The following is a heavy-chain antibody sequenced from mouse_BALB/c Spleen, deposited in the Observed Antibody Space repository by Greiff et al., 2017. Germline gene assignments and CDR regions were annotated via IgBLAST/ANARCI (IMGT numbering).Heavy chain of an antibody. CDR2: ISYSGST. J-gene: IGHJ4*01. V-gene: IGHV3-2*02. CDR3: ARSDYYAMDY. Sequence: EVHLVESGPGLVKPSQSLSLTCTVTGYSITSDYAWNWIRQFPGNKLEWMGYISYSGSTSYNPSLKSRISITRDTSKNQFFLQLNSVTTEDTATFYCARSDYYAMDYWGQGTSVTVSS. CDR1: GYSITSDYA.